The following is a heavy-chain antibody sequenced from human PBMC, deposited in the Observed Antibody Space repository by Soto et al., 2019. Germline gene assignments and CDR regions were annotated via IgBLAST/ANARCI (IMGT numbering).Heavy chain of an antibody. V-gene: IGHV3-48*02. CDR2: ISSSSSTI. J-gene: IGHJ6*02. CDR3: ARESDYYYGMDV. CDR1: GFTFSSYS. Sequence: QPGGSLRLSCAASGFTFSSYSMNWVRQAPGKGLEWVSYISSSSSTIYYADSVKGRFTISRDNAKNSLYLQMNSLRDEDTAVYYCARESDYYYGMDVWGQGTTVTVPS.